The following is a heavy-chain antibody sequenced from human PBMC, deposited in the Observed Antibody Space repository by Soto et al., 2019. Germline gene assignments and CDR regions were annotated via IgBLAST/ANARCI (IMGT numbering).Heavy chain of an antibody. V-gene: IGHV2-26*01. J-gene: IGHJ4*02. CDR3: ARTYSSSWSYFDY. D-gene: IGHD6-13*01. CDR2: IFSNDEK. Sequence: QVTLKESGPALVKPTETLTLTCTVSGFSLSNARMGVRWIRQPPGKALEWLAHIFSNDEKSYSTSLKSRLTISKDTSKSQVVLTMTNMDPVDTATYYCARTYSSSWSYFDYWGQGALVTVSS. CDR1: GFSLSNARMG.